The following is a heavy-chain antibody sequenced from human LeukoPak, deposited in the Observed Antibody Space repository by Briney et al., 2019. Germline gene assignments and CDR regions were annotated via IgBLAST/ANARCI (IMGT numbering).Heavy chain of an antibody. Sequence: SETLSLTCTVSGYSISSGYYWGWIRQPPGKGLEWIGEINHSGSTNYNPSLKSRVTISVDTSKNQFSLKLSSVTAADTAVYYCARQRDSSSWYWNYWGQGTLVTVSS. V-gene: IGHV4-38-2*02. CDR2: INHSGST. CDR1: GYSISSGYY. J-gene: IGHJ4*02. CDR3: ARQRDSSSWYWNY. D-gene: IGHD6-13*01.